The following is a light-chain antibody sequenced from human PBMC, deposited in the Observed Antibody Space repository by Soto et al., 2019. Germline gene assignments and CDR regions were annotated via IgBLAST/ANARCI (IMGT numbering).Light chain of an antibody. J-gene: IGKJ2*01. CDR2: GAS. V-gene: IGKV3-15*01. CDR3: QQYNNWPPYT. CDR1: QSGSSN. Sequence: EIVMTQSPATLSVSPGARATLSCRASQSGSSNFAWYQQKPGQAPRLLIYGASTRATGIPARFSGSGSGTEFTLTISSLQSEDFAVYYCQQYNNWPPYTFGQGTKLEIK.